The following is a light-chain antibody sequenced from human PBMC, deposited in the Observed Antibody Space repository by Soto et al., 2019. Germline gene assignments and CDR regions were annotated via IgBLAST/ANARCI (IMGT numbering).Light chain of an antibody. CDR1: SSDAGSYNL. J-gene: IGLJ1*01. Sequence: QSALTQPASVSGSPGQSITISCTGTSSDAGSYNLVSWYQQHSGKAPKLMIYEGSKRPSGVTNRFSGSKSGNTASLTISGLQAEDEADYYCCSYAGSSTYVFGTGTKLTVL. CDR2: EGS. V-gene: IGLV2-23*01. CDR3: CSYAGSSTYV.